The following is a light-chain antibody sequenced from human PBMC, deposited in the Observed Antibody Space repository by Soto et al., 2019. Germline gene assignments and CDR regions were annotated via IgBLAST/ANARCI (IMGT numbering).Light chain of an antibody. CDR3: QQYGSSTGT. CDR2: AAS. J-gene: IGKJ1*01. Sequence: EIVLTQSPGTLSLSPGERATLSCRASQTISNSYLAWYQHKSGQAPRLLISAASSRATGIPDRFSGSGSGTDFTLTISRLEPEDFAVYYCQQYGSSTGTVGQGTMVDSK. V-gene: IGKV3-20*01. CDR1: QTISNSY.